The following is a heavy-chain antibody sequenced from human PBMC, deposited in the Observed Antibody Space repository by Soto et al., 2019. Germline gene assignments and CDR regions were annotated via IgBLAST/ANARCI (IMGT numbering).Heavy chain of an antibody. CDR3: AKVPPRSGRGY. V-gene: IGHV3-23*01. CDR1: GFTFSTYT. CDR2: ITGGGGAT. D-gene: IGHD3-10*01. J-gene: IGHJ4*02. Sequence: EVQLLDSGGGLVQPGGSLRLSCAASGFTFSTYTMSWVRQAPGKGLEWVSGITGGGGATYYADSVKGRFTISRDNSRNTLHLQMNSLRAEDTAVYYCAKVPPRSGRGYWGQGTLVTVSS.